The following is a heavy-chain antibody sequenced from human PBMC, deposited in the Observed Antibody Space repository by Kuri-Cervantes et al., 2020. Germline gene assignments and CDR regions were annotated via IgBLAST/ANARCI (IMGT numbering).Heavy chain of an antibody. CDR3: ARDGYCSSTSCPSFDY. CDR2: ISYDGSNK. V-gene: IGHV3-30*01. J-gene: IGHJ4*02. D-gene: IGHD2-2*03. CDR1: GFTFDDYA. Sequence: LSLTCAASGFTFDDYAMHWVRQAPGKGLEWVAVISYDGSNKYYADSVKGRFTISRDNSKNTLYLQMNSLRAEDTAVYYCARDGYCSSTSCPSFDYWGQGTLVTVSS.